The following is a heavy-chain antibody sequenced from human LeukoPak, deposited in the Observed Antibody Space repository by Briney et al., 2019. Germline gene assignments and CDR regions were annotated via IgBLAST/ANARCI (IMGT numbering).Heavy chain of an antibody. D-gene: IGHD2-15*01. V-gene: IGHV4-30-4*08. J-gene: IGHJ6*03. CDR3: ARAVYRAATYYYYYYTDV. Sequence: KPSQTLSLTCTVSGGSISSGDYYWGWIRQPPGKGLEWIGYIYYSGSTYYNPSLKSRVTISVDTSKNQFSLKLSSVTAADTAVYYCARAVYRAATYYYYYYTDVWGKGTTVTVSS. CDR1: GGSISSGDYY. CDR2: IYYSGST.